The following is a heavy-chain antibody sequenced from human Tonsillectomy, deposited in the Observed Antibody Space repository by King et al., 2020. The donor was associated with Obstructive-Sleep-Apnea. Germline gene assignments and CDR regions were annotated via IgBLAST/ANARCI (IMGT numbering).Heavy chain of an antibody. CDR2: IRSKTYRGTT. CDR3: TRVRAGVGDY. V-gene: IGHV3-49*01. D-gene: IGHD3-3*01. CDR1: GFNFGDYA. Sequence: VQLQESGGGLVQPGRSLRLSCTTSGFNFGDYAVSWIRQAPGKGLEWEGFIRSKTYRGTTDYAASVEGRFTISRDGSKSIAYLQMNSLKTEDTAVYYCTRVRAGVGDYWGQGTLVIVSS. J-gene: IGHJ4*02.